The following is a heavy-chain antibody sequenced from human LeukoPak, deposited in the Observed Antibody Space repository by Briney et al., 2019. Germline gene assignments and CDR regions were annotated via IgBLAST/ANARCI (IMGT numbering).Heavy chain of an antibody. V-gene: IGHV1-46*01. D-gene: IGHD5-24*01. CDR1: GYTFSRYY. J-gene: IGHJ5*02. Sequence: ASVKVSCKASGYTFSRYYIHWVRQAPGQGLEWMGIINSSGGSTSYAQKFHGRVTMTRDTATSTVFMDLSSLISEDTAVYYCARGSLPVEKTTMGGFDPWGQGTLVTVSS. CDR3: ARGSLPVEKTTMGGFDP. CDR2: INSSGGST.